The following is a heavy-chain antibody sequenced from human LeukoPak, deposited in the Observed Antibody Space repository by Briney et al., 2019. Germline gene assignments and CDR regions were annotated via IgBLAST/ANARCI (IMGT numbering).Heavy chain of an antibody. J-gene: IGHJ4*02. Sequence: PGGSLRLPCAASGFTFSNYFMHWVRQAPGKGLVWVSRINSDGSSTTYADSVKGRFTISRDNAKNTLYLQMNSLRAEDTAVYFCATAATGAPRYWGQGTLVTVSS. V-gene: IGHV3-74*01. D-gene: IGHD1-26*01. CDR1: GFTFSNYF. CDR2: INSDGSST. CDR3: ATAATGAPRY.